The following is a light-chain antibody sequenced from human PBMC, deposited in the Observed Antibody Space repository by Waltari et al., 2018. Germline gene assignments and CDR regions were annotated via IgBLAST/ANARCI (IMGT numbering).Light chain of an antibody. V-gene: IGKV3-20*01. J-gene: IGKJ2*01. CDR1: QSVRSRY. CDR3: QQHGTSPFT. CDR2: GAS. Sequence: EIVLTQSPGTQSLSPGDRVTLSCRASQSVRSRYLTWYQQKPCHAPRRLIYGASSRATGIPDRISGSGSGTDFTLTLSSLETEDFAVYYCQQHGTSPFTFGQGTKVEIK.